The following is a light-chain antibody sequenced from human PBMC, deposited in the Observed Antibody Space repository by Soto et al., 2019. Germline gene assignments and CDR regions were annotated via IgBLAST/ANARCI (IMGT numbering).Light chain of an antibody. V-gene: IGKV1-39*01. CDR1: QSLSSY. Sequence: DIQITQSPSSLSASVGDRLTITCRASQSLSSYLNWYQQKPGKAPKLLIYAASSSQSGVPSRFSGSGSGTDFPLPIRSLQPEDSATYYCQQSYSTPTFGQGTKVDIK. J-gene: IGKJ1*01. CDR2: AAS. CDR3: QQSYSTPT.